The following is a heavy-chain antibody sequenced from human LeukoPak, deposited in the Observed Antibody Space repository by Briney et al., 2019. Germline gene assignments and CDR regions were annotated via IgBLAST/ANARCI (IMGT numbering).Heavy chain of an antibody. D-gene: IGHD5-24*01. CDR1: GYTFTSYD. J-gene: IGHJ4*02. CDR3: ARRDSEARYFDY. Sequence: ASVKVSCKASGYTFTSYDINWVRQATGQGLEWMGWMNPNSGNTGYAQKFQGRVTITRNTSISTDYMELSSLRSEDTAVYYCARRDSEARYFDYWGQGTLVTVSS. CDR2: MNPNSGNT. V-gene: IGHV1-8*03.